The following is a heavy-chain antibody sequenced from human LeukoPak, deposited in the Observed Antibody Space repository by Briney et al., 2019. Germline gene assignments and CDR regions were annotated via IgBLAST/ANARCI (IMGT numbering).Heavy chain of an antibody. V-gene: IGHV3-23*01. D-gene: IGHD3-22*01. J-gene: IGHJ1*01. Sequence: TGGSLRLSGAASGFTFSSYAMSWVRQAPGKGLEWVSAISGSGDSTYYADSVKGRFTISRDNSKNTLYLQMNSLRDEDTAVYYCAKSLSSGYYFGYFQHWGQGTLVTVSS. CDR1: GFTFSSYA. CDR2: ISGSGDST. CDR3: AKSLSSGYYFGYFQH.